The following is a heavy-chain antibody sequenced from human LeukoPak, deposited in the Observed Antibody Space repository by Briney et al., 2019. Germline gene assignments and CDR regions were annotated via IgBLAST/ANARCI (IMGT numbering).Heavy chain of an antibody. V-gene: IGHV4-34*01. J-gene: IGHJ3*02. CDR3: ARVQRSRRGYSYGYAFDI. CDR2: INHSGST. D-gene: IGHD5-18*01. CDR1: GGSFSGYY. Sequence: PSETLSLTCAVYGGSFSGYYWSWIRQPPGKGLEWIGEINHSGSTNYNPSLKSRVTISVDTSKNQFSLKLSSVTAADTAVYYCARVQRSRRGYSYGYAFDIWGQGTMVTVSS.